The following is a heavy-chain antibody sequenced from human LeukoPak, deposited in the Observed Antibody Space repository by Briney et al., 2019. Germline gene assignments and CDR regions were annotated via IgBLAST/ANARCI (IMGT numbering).Heavy chain of an antibody. D-gene: IGHD6-19*01. V-gene: IGHV3-21*01. J-gene: IGHJ4*02. CDR1: GFTFSSYS. Sequence: GGSLRLSCAASGFTFSSYSMNWVRQAPGKGLEWVSSISSSSSYIYHADSVKGRFTISRDNAKNSLYLQMNSLRAEDTAVYYCASIAVAGSRPFDYWGQGTLVTVSS. CDR2: ISSSSSYI. CDR3: ASIAVAGSRPFDY.